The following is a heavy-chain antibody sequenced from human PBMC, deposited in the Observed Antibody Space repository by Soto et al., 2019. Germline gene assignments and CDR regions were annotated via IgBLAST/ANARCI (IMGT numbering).Heavy chain of an antibody. D-gene: IGHD6-19*01. CDR3: AKGQWLVFYFDY. CDR2: ISGTGGSP. J-gene: IGHJ4*01. CDR1: GFTFSNYA. V-gene: IGHV3-23*01. Sequence: VGSLRLSCAASGFTFSNYAMSWVRQAPGKGLGWVSTISGTGGSPYYADFVKGRFTVSRDNSENTLYLQLNSLTVEDTAVYFCAKGQWLVFYFDYWGHGTLVTVSS.